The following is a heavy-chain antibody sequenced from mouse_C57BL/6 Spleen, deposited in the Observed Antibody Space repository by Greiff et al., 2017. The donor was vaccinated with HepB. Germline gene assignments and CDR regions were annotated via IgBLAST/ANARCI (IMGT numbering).Heavy chain of an antibody. J-gene: IGHJ1*03. CDR3: TRYGNLWYFDV. CDR1: GFTFSSYA. D-gene: IGHD2-1*01. V-gene: IGHV5-9-1*02. CDR2: ISSGGDYI. Sequence: EVKLMESGEGLVKPGGSLKLSCAASGFTFSSYAMSWVRQTPEKRLEWVAYISSGGDYIYYADTVKGRFTISRDNARNTLYLQMSSLKSEDTAMYYCTRYGNLWYFDVWGTGTTVTVSS.